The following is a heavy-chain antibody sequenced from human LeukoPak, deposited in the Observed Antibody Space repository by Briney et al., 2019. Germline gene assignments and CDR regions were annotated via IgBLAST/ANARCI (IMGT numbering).Heavy chain of an antibody. V-gene: IGHV3-23*01. CDR1: GFTFTNYV. CDR3: TRGWFGELLDG. Sequence: PGGSLRLSCAASGFTFTNYVMHWVRQAPGKGLEWVSAISESGGSTDYADSVKGRFTIARDNSKNTLYLEMNSLKTEDTAVYYYTRGWFGELLDGWGQGTLVTVSS. D-gene: IGHD3-10*01. J-gene: IGHJ4*02. CDR2: ISESGGST.